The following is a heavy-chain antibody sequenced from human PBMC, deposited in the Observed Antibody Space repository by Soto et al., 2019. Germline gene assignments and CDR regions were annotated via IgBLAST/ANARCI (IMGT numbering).Heavy chain of an antibody. Sequence: KPSETLSLTCTVSGGSISSGDYYWSWIRQPPGKGLEWIGYIYYSGSTYYNPSLKSRVTISVDTSKKQFSLKLSSVTAADTAVYYCARDLAAGTLMDVWGQGTTVTVSS. V-gene: IGHV4-30-4*01. CDR1: GGSISSGDYY. J-gene: IGHJ6*02. CDR3: ARDLAAGTLMDV. D-gene: IGHD6-13*01. CDR2: IYYSGST.